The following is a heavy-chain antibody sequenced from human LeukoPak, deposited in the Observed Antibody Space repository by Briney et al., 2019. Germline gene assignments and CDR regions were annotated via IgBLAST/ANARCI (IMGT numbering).Heavy chain of an antibody. CDR1: GYTFTNYY. Sequence: GASVKVSCKASGYTFTNYYLHWVRQAPGQGLEWMGIINPGAGSTSYAQKFQGRVTMTRDTSTSTVYMELTSLRSEDTAVYYCARGGDGYNCIGYWGQGTLVTVSS. V-gene: IGHV1-46*01. D-gene: IGHD5-24*01. CDR2: INPGAGST. J-gene: IGHJ4*02. CDR3: ARGGDGYNCIGY.